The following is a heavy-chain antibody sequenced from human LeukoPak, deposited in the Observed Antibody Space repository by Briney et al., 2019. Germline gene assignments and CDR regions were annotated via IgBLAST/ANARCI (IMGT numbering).Heavy chain of an antibody. Sequence: SETLSLTCAVYGGSFSVYYWSWIRQPPGKGLEWIGEINHSGSTNYNPSLKSRVTISVDTSKNQFSLKLSSVTAADTAVYYCARGSRAMVRGAKRSDYWGQGTLVTVSS. CDR2: INHSGST. CDR3: ARGSRAMVRGAKRSDY. V-gene: IGHV4-34*01. CDR1: GGSFSVYY. J-gene: IGHJ4*02. D-gene: IGHD3-10*01.